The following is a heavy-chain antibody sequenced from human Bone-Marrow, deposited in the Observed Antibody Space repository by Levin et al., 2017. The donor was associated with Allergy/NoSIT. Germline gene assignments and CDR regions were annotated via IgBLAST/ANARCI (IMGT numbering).Heavy chain of an antibody. V-gene: IGHV3-9*01. J-gene: IGHJ4*02. CDR1: GFTFDDYA. D-gene: IGHD7-27*01. CDR2: VSWNGANA. Sequence: GGSLRLSCAASGFTFDDYAMHWVRQPPGKGLEWVSGVSWNGANAAYADSVKGRFTVSRDNAKNSLYLHMNSLSVEDTALYYCVTETGEVDYWGQGTLVTVSS. CDR3: VTETGEVDY.